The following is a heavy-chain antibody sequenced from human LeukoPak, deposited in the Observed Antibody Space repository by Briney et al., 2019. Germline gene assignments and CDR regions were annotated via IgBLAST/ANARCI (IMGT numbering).Heavy chain of an antibody. Sequence: PGGSLRLSCAASGFIFSSYGMHWVRQAPGKGLEWVAFVRYDGRNKYYADSVKGRFTISRDNSKNTLYLQMNSLRAEDTAVYYCAKDGRYYGSGSAGDMDVWGKGTTVTISS. J-gene: IGHJ6*03. V-gene: IGHV3-30*02. CDR1: GFIFSSYG. D-gene: IGHD3-10*01. CDR3: AKDGRYYGSGSAGDMDV. CDR2: VRYDGRNK.